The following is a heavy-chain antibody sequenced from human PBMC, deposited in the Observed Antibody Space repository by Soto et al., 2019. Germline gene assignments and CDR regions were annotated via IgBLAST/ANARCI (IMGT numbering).Heavy chain of an antibody. J-gene: IGHJ5*02. CDR3: ARVGGSYPEPGFDP. CDR2: ISYDGSNK. D-gene: IGHD1-26*01. CDR1: GFTFSSYA. V-gene: IGHV3-30-3*01. Sequence: QVQLVESGGGVVQPGRSLRLSCAASGFTFSSYAMHWVRQAPGKGLEWVAVISYDGSNKYYADSVKGRFTISRDNXXNTLYLQMNSLRAEDTAVYYCARVGGSYPEPGFDPWGQGTLVTVSS.